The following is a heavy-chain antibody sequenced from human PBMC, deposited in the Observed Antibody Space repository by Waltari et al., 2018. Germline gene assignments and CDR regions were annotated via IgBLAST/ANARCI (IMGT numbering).Heavy chain of an antibody. Sequence: ELQLVESGGGLVQPGGSLRISCVASGFSFSSYEMNWVRQAPGKGLEWISYIRECDKSISYAESVKGRFTVSRDNAKNSLHLQMNNLRAEDTATYYCVRDGLGSGWTRVDVWGQGTTVTVSS. CDR2: IRECDKSI. CDR1: GFSFSSYE. D-gene: IGHD2-15*01. V-gene: IGHV3-48*03. J-gene: IGHJ6*02. CDR3: VRDGLGSGWTRVDV.